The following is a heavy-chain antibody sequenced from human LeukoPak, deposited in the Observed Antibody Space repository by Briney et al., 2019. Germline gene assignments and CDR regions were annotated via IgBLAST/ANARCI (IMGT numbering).Heavy chain of an antibody. J-gene: IGHJ5*01. Sequence: ASVKVSCKASGYTFTSYNVHWVRQAPGQGLEWMGIINPSGGSTSYAQKFQGRVTMCRDTSTSTVYMELTSLRSEDTAVYYCARGGSGGTGDWFDSWGQGTLVTVSS. D-gene: IGHD3-10*01. CDR3: ARGGSGGTGDWFDS. CDR1: GYTFTSYN. V-gene: IGHV1-46*01. CDR2: INPSGGST.